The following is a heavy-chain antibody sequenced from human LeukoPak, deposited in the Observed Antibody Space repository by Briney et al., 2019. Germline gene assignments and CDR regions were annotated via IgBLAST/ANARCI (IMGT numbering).Heavy chain of an antibody. CDR2: IKQDGSEK. V-gene: IGHV3-7*01. CDR3: ARNPRPGEKENSAIDY. CDR1: GFTFSSYW. D-gene: IGHD1-26*01. J-gene: IGHJ4*02. Sequence: GGSLRLSCAASGFTFSSYWMSWVRQAPGKGLEWVANIKQDGSEKYYVDSVKGRFTISRDNAKNSLYLQMNSLRAEDTAVYYCARNPRPGEKENSAIDYWGQGSLVTVSS.